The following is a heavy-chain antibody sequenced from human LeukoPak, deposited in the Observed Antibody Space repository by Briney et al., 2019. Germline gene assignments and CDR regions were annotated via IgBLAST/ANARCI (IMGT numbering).Heavy chain of an antibody. CDR1: GFTFSSYE. V-gene: IGHV3-48*03. CDR2: ISSSGSTI. D-gene: IGHD1-20*01. Sequence: PGGSLRLSCAASGFTFSSYEMHWVRQAPGKGLEWVSYISSSGSTIYYADSVKGRFTISRDNTKKSLHLQMNSLRAEDTAVYYCARFGMTGGTVDYWGQGTLVTVSS. J-gene: IGHJ4*02. CDR3: ARFGMTGGTVDY.